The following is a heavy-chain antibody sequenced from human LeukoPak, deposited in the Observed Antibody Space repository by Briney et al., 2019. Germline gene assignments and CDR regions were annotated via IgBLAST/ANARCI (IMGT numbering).Heavy chain of an antibody. CDR2: IGGSGGRT. Sequence: GGSLRLSCAASGFTFRSYGMNWVRQAPGKGLEWVSGIGGSGGRTYYADSVQGRFTISRDNSKNTVDLQMNSLRAEDTAIYYCAKGRIAVAHYYGMDVWGQGTTVTVSS. J-gene: IGHJ6*02. V-gene: IGHV3-23*01. CDR3: AKGRIAVAHYYGMDV. D-gene: IGHD6-19*01. CDR1: GFTFRSYG.